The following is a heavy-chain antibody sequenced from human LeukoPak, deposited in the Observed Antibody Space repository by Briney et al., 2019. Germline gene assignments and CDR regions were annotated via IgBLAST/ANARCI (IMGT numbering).Heavy chain of an antibody. V-gene: IGHV4-4*07. CDR3: ARDRYYYDTSGYYAWFDP. Sequence: SETLSLTCAVYGGSFSGYYWSWIRQPAGKGLEWIGRFHTSGTTNYNPSLRSRVTMSADTSKNQFSLKLSSVTAADTAVYYCARDRYYYDTSGYYAWFDPWGQGTLVTVSS. CDR2: FHTSGTT. CDR1: GGSFSGYY. J-gene: IGHJ5*02. D-gene: IGHD3-22*01.